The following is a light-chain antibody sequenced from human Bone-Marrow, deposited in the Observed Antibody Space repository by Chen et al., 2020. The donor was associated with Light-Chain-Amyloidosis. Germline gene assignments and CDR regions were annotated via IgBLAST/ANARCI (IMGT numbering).Light chain of an antibody. CDR1: QTVTNNL. Sequence: EIVLTQSPSTLSLSPGERVTLSCRASQTVTNNLLTWYQQKPGQAPRFLIYGASSRATGIPDRFSGSGSGPDFTLTISRLVPEDFAVYYCQEYDSSPPTFGGGTKVEIQ. CDR2: GAS. CDR3: QEYDSSPPT. J-gene: IGKJ4*01. V-gene: IGKV3-20*01.